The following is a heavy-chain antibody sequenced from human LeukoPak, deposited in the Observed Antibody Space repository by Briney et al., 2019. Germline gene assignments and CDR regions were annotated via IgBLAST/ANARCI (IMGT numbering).Heavy chain of an antibody. CDR2: INPGGSSI. CDR1: GFTFSSYW. D-gene: IGHD1-14*01. CDR3: ARSNQADDY. V-gene: IGHV3-74*01. Sequence: GGSLRLSCAASGFTFSSYWMHWVRQVPGKGLVWVAPINPGGSSITYADSVKGRFTISRDNAKNTLYLQMDSLRAEDTGVYYCARSNQADDYWGQGTLVTVSS. J-gene: IGHJ4*02.